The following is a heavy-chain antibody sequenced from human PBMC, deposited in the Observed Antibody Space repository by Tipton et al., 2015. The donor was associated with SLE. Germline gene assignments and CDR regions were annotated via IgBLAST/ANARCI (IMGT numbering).Heavy chain of an antibody. V-gene: IGHV3-30*04. CDR2: ISYDGSNK. D-gene: IGHD2-21*01. J-gene: IGHJ5*02. CDR1: GFTFSIYA. Sequence: SLRLSCAASGFTFSIYAMHWVRQAPGKGLEWVAVISYDGSNKYYADSVKGRFTISRDNSKNTLYLQMNSLRAEDTAVYYCARAVTDWDWFDPWGQGTLVTVSS. CDR3: ARAVTDWDWFDP.